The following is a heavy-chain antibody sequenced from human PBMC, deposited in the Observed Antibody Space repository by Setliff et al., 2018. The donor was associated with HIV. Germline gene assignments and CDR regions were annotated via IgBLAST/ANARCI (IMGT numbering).Heavy chain of an antibody. CDR2: INPSGGST. J-gene: IGHJ6*03. V-gene: IGHV1-46*01. CDR1: GVTFSNYA. D-gene: IGHD3-3*01. CDR3: ARDGYYNSWSGYGYYYYYMDV. Sequence: ASVKVSCKASGVTFSNYAISWVRQAPGQGLEWMGIINPSGGSTRYAQEFQGRVTMTRDTSTSTVYMELSSLRSEDTAVYYCARDGYYNSWSGYGYYYYYMDVWGKGTT.